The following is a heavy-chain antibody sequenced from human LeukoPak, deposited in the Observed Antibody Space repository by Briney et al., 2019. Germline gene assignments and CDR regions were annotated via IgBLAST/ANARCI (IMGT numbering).Heavy chain of an antibody. V-gene: IGHV4-34*01. CDR1: GGSFSGYY. Sequence: SETLSLTCAVYGGSFSGYYWSWIRQPPGKGLEWIGEINHSGSTTYNPSLKSRVTISVDTSKNQFSLKLSSVTAADTAVYYCARFPGSRGYYYYGMDVWGQGTTVTVSS. J-gene: IGHJ6*02. CDR3: ARFPGSRGYYYYGMDV. D-gene: IGHD2-2*01. CDR2: INHSGST.